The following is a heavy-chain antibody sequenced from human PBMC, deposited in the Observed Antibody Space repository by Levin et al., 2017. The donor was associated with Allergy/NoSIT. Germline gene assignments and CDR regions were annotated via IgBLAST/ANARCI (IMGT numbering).Heavy chain of an antibody. CDR1: GFTVNTNY. J-gene: IGHJ4*02. Sequence: PGGSLRLSCAASGFTVNTNYMAWVRQAPGKGLEWVSLIYGAGVTHYTDSVKGRFTISRDNSKNTLYLQMNSLRAEDTAVYYCAREVSFGDYVLGYWGQGTLVTVSS. V-gene: IGHV3-53*01. CDR2: IYGAGVT. D-gene: IGHD4-17*01. CDR3: AREVSFGDYVLGY.